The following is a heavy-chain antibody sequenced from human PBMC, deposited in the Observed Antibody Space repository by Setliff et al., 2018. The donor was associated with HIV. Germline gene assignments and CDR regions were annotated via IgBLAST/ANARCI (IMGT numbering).Heavy chain of an antibody. CDR2: INTYTGNP. V-gene: IGHV1-18*01. CDR1: GYTFTSYG. D-gene: IGHD6-13*01. J-gene: IGHJ4*02. CDR3: ARDRAAAGTFDY. Sequence: GASVKVSCKASGYTFTSYGMNWVRQAPGQGLEWMGWINTYTGNPNYAQKLQGRVTMTTDTSTSTAYMELRSLRSDDTAVYYCARDRAAAGTFDYWGQGTLVTVSS.